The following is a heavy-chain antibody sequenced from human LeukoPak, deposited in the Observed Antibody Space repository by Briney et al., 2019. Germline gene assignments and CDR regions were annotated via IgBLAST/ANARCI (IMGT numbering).Heavy chain of an antibody. CDR1: GFNFRAYT. CDR2: IYGSGEGQT. J-gene: IGHJ4*02. CDR3: AKDVKSDGVWDVDH. Sequence: GGSLRLSCAGYGFNFRAYTMNWVRQAPGQRLQWVSGIYGSGEGQTFYADSVRGRFTISRDDSRNLVFLHMDSLRVEDTALYYCAKDVKSDGVWDVDHWGRGTLVTVSS. V-gene: IGHV3-23*01. D-gene: IGHD4-17*01.